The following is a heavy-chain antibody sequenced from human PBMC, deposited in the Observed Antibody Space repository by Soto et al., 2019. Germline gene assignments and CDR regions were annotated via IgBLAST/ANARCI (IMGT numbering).Heavy chain of an antibody. CDR3: ARVRQLAGYFYYPMAV. CDR1: GYSFTNYG. CDR2: ISAYNGNT. Sequence: ASVKVSCKASGYSFTNYGITWVRQAPGQGLEWMGWISAYNGNTHYTQRLQGRVTMTTDTSTSTAYMELRGLRSDDTAVYYCARVRQLAGYFYYPMAVRGKGTTVTVS. V-gene: IGHV1-18*01. J-gene: IGHJ6*03. D-gene: IGHD6-6*01.